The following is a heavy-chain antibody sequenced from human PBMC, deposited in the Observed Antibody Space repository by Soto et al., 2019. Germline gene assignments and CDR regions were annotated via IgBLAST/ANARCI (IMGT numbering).Heavy chain of an antibody. Sequence: QVQLVQSGAEVKKPGASVKVSCKASGYTFTSYGISWVRQAPGQGLEWMGWISAYNGNTNYVQKLQGRVTITTDTSTGTAYMELRSLRSDYTAVYYCARHPIQPLSSYNFDYWGQVTLFTVSS. CDR3: ARHPIQPLSSYNFDY. D-gene: IGHD5-18*01. CDR2: ISAYNGNT. J-gene: IGHJ4*02. V-gene: IGHV1-18*01. CDR1: GYTFTSYG.